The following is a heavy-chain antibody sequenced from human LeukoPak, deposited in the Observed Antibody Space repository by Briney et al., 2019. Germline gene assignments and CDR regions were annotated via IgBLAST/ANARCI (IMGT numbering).Heavy chain of an antibody. Sequence: GGSLRLSCAASGFTFSSYWMSWVRQAPGKGLEWVANIKEDGSEKYYVESVKGRFIISRDNTKNSLYLQMNSLRAEDTAVFYCAKGGARLHSYYFDYWGQGTLVTVSS. CDR1: GFTFSSYW. J-gene: IGHJ4*02. CDR2: IKEDGSEK. D-gene: IGHD1-26*01. V-gene: IGHV3-7*01. CDR3: AKGGARLHSYYFDY.